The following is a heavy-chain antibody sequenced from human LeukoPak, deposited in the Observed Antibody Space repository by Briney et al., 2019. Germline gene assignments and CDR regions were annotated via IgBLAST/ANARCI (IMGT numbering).Heavy chain of an antibody. Sequence: GGSLRLSCAASGFTFDDYAMHWVRQAPGKGLEWVSGISGSGGSTYYADSVKGRFTISRDNSKNTLYLQMNSLRAEDTAVYYCAKVNDFWSGYHDYWGQGTLVTVSS. CDR2: ISGSGGST. CDR1: GFTFDDYA. D-gene: IGHD3-3*01. V-gene: IGHV3-23*01. J-gene: IGHJ4*02. CDR3: AKVNDFWSGYHDY.